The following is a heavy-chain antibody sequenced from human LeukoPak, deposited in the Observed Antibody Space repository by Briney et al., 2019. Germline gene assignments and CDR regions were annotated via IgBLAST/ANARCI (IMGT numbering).Heavy chain of an antibody. CDR3: VKENDESGFLDH. J-gene: IGHJ4*02. D-gene: IGHD5-12*01. Sequence: GGSLRLSCAASGFTFSNYPMTWVRQAPGKGLEWVSVITRSGESTFYTHSVRGRFTISRDDSTDTLFLQMNSLRGEDTAVYYCVKENDESGFLDHSGQGTLVTVSS. CDR1: GFTFSNYP. CDR2: ITRSGEST. V-gene: IGHV3-23*01.